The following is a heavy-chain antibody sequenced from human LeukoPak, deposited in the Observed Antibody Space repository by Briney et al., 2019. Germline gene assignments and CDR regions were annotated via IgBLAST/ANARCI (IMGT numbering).Heavy chain of an antibody. J-gene: IGHJ4*02. D-gene: IGHD5-18*01. CDR3: ARGVTAAFDY. V-gene: IGHV3-74*01. Sequence: GGSLRLSCAASGFTFSSYWMHWVRQAPGKGLVWVSRINSHGSSTYYADSVKGRFTISRDNSKNTLYLQMNSLRAEDTAVYYCARGVTAAFDYWGQGTLVTVSS. CDR1: GFTFSSYW. CDR2: INSHGSST.